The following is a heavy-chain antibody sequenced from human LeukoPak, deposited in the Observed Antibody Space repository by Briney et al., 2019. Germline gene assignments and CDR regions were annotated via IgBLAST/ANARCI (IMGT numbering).Heavy chain of an antibody. J-gene: IGHJ4*02. CDR1: GYTFTGYY. D-gene: IGHD6-13*01. CDR3: ARDWNGWGSSWYST. CDR2: INPNSGGR. V-gene: IGHV1-2*02. Sequence: VASVKVSCKASGYTFTGYYMHWVRQAPGQGLEWMGWINPNSGGRNYAQKFQGRVTMTRDTSISTAYMELSRLRSDDTAVYYCARDWNGWGSSWYSTWGQGTLVTVSS.